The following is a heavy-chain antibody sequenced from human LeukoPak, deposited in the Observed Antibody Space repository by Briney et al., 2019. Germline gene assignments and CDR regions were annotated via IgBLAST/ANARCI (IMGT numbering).Heavy chain of an antibody. Sequence: ASVKVSCKASGYTFTSYDINWVRQATGQGLEWMGWMNPNSGSTGYAQKFQGRVTMTRNTSISTVYMELSSVRSEDTAVYYCAGGYYDTSGYYLFDYWGQGTLVTVSS. CDR3: AGGYYDTSGYYLFDY. D-gene: IGHD3-22*01. CDR2: MNPNSGST. V-gene: IGHV1-8*01. CDR1: GYTFTSYD. J-gene: IGHJ4*02.